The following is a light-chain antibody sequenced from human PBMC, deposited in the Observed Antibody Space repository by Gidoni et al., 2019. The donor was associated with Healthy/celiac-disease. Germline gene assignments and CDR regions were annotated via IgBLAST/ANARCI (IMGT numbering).Light chain of an antibody. J-gene: IGKJ4*01. Sequence: AIRMTQSPSSFSASTGDRVTITCRASQGISSYLAWYQHKPGKAPKLLIYAASTLQSGVPSRFSGSGSGTDFTLTISCLQSEDFATYYCQQYYSYPALTFGGGTKVEIK. CDR1: QGISSY. V-gene: IGKV1-8*01. CDR2: AAS. CDR3: QQYYSYPALT.